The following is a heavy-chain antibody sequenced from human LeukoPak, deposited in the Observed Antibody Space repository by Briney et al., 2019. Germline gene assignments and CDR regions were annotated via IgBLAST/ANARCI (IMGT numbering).Heavy chain of an antibody. CDR3: AKNLHSSSSGPATPFDY. CDR1: GFTFSSYA. J-gene: IGHJ4*02. V-gene: IGHV3-23*01. Sequence: GGSLRLSCAASGFTFSSYAMSWVRQAPGKGLEWVSAISGSGGSTYYADSVKGRFTISRDNSKNTLYLQMNSLRAEDTAAYYCAKNLHSSSSGPATPFDYWGQGTLVTVSS. D-gene: IGHD6-6*01. CDR2: ISGSGGST.